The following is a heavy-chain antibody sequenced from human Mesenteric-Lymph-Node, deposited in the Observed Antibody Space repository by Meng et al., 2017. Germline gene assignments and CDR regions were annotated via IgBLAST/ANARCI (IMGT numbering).Heavy chain of an antibody. CDR1: GFTFSSYW. CDR3: AKAFVVVVAATYDY. D-gene: IGHD2-15*01. CDR2: INSDGSST. Sequence: GESLKISCAASGFTFSSYWMHWVRQAPGKGLGWVSRINSDGSSTSYADSVKGRFTISRDNAKNTLYLQMNSLRAEDTAVYYCAKAFVVVVAATYDYWGQGTLVTVSS. J-gene: IGHJ4*02. V-gene: IGHV3-74*01.